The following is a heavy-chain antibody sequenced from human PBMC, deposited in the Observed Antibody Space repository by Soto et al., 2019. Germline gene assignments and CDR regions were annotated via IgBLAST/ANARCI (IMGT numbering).Heavy chain of an antibody. D-gene: IGHD3-22*01. CDR1: GFTFSSDS. CDR2: ISSSSSTI. J-gene: IGHJ4*02. V-gene: IGHV3-48*02. CDR3: ARDRYDDSSGYYYGTFADY. Sequence: GGSLRLSCAASGFTFSSDSVNWVRQAPGKGLEWVSYISSSSSTIYYTDSVKGRFTISRDNAKNSLYLQMNSLRDEDTAVYYCARDRYDDSSGYYYGTFADYWGQGTLVTVSS.